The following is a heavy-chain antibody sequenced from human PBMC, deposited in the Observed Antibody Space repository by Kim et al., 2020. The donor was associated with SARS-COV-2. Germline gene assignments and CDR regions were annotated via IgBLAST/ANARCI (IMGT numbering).Heavy chain of an antibody. D-gene: IGHD3-10*01. CDR1: GFTFSGYP. Sequence: GGSLRLSCAASGFTFSGYPMHWVRQAPGKGLEWVAVISYDGRKAYYADSVKGRVTISRDNSKNTLYLQMNSLRTEDTAVFYCATGPSGRLDYWGQGTLVTVSS. V-gene: IGHV3-30*04. CDR3: ATGPSGRLDY. J-gene: IGHJ4*02. CDR2: ISYDGRKA.